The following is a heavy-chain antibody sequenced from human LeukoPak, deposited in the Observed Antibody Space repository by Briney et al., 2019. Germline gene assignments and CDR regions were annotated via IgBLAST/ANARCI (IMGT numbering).Heavy chain of an antibody. D-gene: IGHD6-19*01. J-gene: IGHJ4*02. V-gene: IGHV4-38-2*02. Sequence: PSETLSLTCTVSGYSISSGYYWGWIRQPPGKGLEWIGSIYHSGSTYYNPSLKSRVTISVDTSKNQFSLKLSSVTAADTAVYYCATYSSGWPNPADLDYWGQGTLVTVSS. CDR2: IYHSGST. CDR3: ATYSSGWPNPADLDY. CDR1: GYSISSGYY.